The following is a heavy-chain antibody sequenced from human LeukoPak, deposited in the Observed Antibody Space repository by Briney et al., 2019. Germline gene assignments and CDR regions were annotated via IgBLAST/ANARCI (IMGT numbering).Heavy chain of an antibody. CDR2: ISSSGTTI. Sequence: GGSLRLSCAVSGFTFSSYSMNWVRQAPGKGLEWVSYISSSGTTIYYADSVKGRFTISRDNAKNSLYLQMNSLRAEDTAVYYCARFSGSYCDYWGQGTLSPSP. D-gene: IGHD1-26*01. V-gene: IGHV3-48*01. J-gene: IGHJ4*02. CDR3: ARFSGSYCDY. CDR1: GFTFSSYS.